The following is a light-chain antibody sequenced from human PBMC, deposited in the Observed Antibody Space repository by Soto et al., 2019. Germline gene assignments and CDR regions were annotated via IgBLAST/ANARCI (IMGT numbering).Light chain of an antibody. CDR2: DVS. V-gene: IGLV2-14*03. CDR1: SSDVGGYNY. J-gene: IGLJ1*01. CDR3: SSYTSSSTLYV. Sequence: QYVLTQPASVSGSPGQSITISCTGSSSDVGGYNYVSWYQHHPGKAPKVMIYDVSNRPSGVSNRFSASKSGNTASLTISELQAEDEADYYCSSYTSSSTLYVFGTGTKLTVL.